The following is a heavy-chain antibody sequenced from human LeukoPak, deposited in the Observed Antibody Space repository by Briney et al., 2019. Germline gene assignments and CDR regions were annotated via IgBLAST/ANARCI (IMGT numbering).Heavy chain of an antibody. J-gene: IGHJ6*03. Sequence: ASVKVSCKASGYTFTNYDINWVRQATGQGLEWMGWMNPNSGNTGYAQKFQGRVTITRNTSISTAYMELSSLRSEDTAVYYCARLVQLEPYYYYYMDVWGKGTTVTVSS. CDR2: MNPNSGNT. CDR3: ARLVQLEPYYYYYMDV. D-gene: IGHD6-6*01. V-gene: IGHV1-8*03. CDR1: GYTFTNYD.